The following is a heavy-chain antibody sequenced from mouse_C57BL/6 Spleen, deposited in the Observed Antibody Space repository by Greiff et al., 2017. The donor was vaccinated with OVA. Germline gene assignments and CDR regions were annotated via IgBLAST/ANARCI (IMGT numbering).Heavy chain of an antibody. CDR1: GYTFTGYW. V-gene: IGHV1-9*01. CDR2: ILPGSGST. CDR3: ALYDYDRTWFAY. Sequence: QVQLQQSGAELLKPGASVKLSCKATGYTFTGYWIEWVKQRPGHGLEWIGEILPGSGSTNYNEKFKGKATFTADTSSNTAYMQLSSLTTEDSAIYYCALYDYDRTWFAYWGQGTLVTVSA. J-gene: IGHJ3*01. D-gene: IGHD2-4*01.